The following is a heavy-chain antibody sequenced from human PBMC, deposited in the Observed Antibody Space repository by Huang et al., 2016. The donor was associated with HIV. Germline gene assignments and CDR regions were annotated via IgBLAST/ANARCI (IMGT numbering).Heavy chain of an antibody. J-gene: IGHJ4*02. D-gene: IGHD4-17*01. Sequence: QVHLVQSGAEVKKPGASVKVSCKASGYTFTNYDFNWVRQDPGRGLEWMGWRNPKTGNTGFAQSFQGRVTMTRKTSITTAYMELTSLTSEDTAVYYCARSAYGDLDYWGLGTLVIVSS. CDR3: ARSAYGDLDY. CDR1: GYTFTNYD. V-gene: IGHV1-8*02. CDR2: RNPKTGNT.